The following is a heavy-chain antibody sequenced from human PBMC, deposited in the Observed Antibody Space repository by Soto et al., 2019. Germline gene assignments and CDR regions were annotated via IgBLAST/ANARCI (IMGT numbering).Heavy chain of an antibody. J-gene: IGHJ6*02. V-gene: IGHV5-10-1*01. CDR1: GYSFSSYW. CDR2: IDHSDSYT. Sequence: PGESLKISSKGSGYSFSSYWSSWVRQMPGKGLEWMGRIDHSDSYTNYSPSFQGHVTISADKSISTAHLQWSSLQASDTAMYYCARRATASRYGMDVWGQGTTVTGS. D-gene: IGHD1-26*01. CDR3: ARRATASRYGMDV.